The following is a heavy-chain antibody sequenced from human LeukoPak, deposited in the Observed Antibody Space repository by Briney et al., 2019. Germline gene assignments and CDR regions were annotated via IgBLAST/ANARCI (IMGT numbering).Heavy chain of an antibody. J-gene: IGHJ4*02. Sequence: PSETLSLTCTVYGGSFSDYYWSWIRQPPGKGLEWIGEINHSGSTNYNPSLKSRVTISVDTSKNQFSLKLSSVTAADTAVYYCARPGYSSSWYRNWGQGTLVTVSS. CDR2: INHSGST. CDR3: ARPGYSSSWYRN. D-gene: IGHD6-13*01. V-gene: IGHV4-34*01. CDR1: GGSFSDYY.